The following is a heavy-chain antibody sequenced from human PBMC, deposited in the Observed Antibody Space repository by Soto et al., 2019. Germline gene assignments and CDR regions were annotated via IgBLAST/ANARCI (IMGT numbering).Heavy chain of an antibody. CDR1: GYSFTSYW. CDR2: IDPSDSYT. V-gene: IGHV5-10-1*01. J-gene: IGHJ6*02. Sequence: PGESLKISCKGSGYSFTSYWISWVRQMPGKGLEWMGRIDPSDSYTNYSPSFQGHVTISADKSISTAYLQWSSMKASDTAMYYCARLVPGYCSSTSCYPSEYYYYGMDVWGQGTTVTVS. D-gene: IGHD2-2*03. CDR3: ARLVPGYCSSTSCYPSEYYYYGMDV.